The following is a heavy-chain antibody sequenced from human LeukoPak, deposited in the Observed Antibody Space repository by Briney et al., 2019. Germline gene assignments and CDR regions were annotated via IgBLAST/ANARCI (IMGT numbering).Heavy chain of an antibody. CDR1: GGSISSSSYY. D-gene: IGHD3-22*01. J-gene: IGHJ5*02. V-gene: IGHV4-39*01. Sequence: SETLSLTCTVSGGSISSSSYYWGWIRQPPGKGLEWIGSISYSGSTYYNPSLKSRVTISVDTSKNQFSLKLSSVTAADTAVYYCASLNAACYYDSSGKPRGWFDPWGQGTLVTVSS. CDR3: ASLNAACYYDSSGKPRGWFDP. CDR2: ISYSGST.